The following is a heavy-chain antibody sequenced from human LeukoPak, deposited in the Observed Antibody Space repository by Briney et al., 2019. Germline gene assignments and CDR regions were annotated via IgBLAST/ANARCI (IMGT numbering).Heavy chain of an antibody. D-gene: IGHD6-19*01. Sequence: GGSLRLSCAASGFTVSSNYMSWVRQAPGKGLEWVSAISGSGGSTYYADSVKGRFTISRDNSKNTLYLQMNSLRAEDTAVYYCAKDIAVAGDDYWGQGTLVTVSS. CDR2: ISGSGGST. CDR1: GFTVSSNY. CDR3: AKDIAVAGDDY. V-gene: IGHV3-23*01. J-gene: IGHJ4*02.